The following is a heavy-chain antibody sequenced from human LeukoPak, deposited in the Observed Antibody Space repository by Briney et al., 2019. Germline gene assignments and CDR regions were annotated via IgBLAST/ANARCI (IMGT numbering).Heavy chain of an antibody. D-gene: IGHD6-19*01. CDR2: ISGNGGST. Sequence: GGSLRLSCAASGFTFSSYGMSWVRQAPGKGLEWVSAISGNGGSTYYADSVKGRFTISRDNSKNTLYLQMNSLRAEDTAVYYCAKDRYSSGPRYFDYWGQGTLVTVSS. V-gene: IGHV3-23*01. CDR1: GFTFSSYG. J-gene: IGHJ4*02. CDR3: AKDRYSSGPRYFDY.